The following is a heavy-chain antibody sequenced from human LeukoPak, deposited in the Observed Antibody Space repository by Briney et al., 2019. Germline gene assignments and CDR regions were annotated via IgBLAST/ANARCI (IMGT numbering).Heavy chain of an antibody. V-gene: IGHV4-59*01. CDR1: GGSISSYY. CDR3: ARDQGNLRCSYGLAGFDY. J-gene: IGHJ4*02. CDR2: IYYSGST. Sequence: PSETLSLTCTVSGGSISSYYWSWIRQPPGKGLEWIGDIYYSGSTNYNPSLKSRVTISVDTSKNQFSLKLSSVTAADTAVYYCARDQGNLRCSYGLAGFDYWGQGTLVTVSS. D-gene: IGHD5-18*01.